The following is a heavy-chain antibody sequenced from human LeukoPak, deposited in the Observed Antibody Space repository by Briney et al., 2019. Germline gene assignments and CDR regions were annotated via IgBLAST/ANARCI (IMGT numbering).Heavy chain of an antibody. Sequence: SQTLSLTCTVSGGSISSGGYYWGWIRQHPGKGLEWIGYIYYSGSTYYNPSLKSRVTISVDTSKNQFSLKLSSVTAADTAVYYCARGPYYYDSSGPYFDYWGQGTLVTVSS. CDR2: IYYSGST. D-gene: IGHD3-22*01. CDR3: ARGPYYYDSSGPYFDY. CDR1: GGSISSGGYY. V-gene: IGHV4-31*03. J-gene: IGHJ4*02.